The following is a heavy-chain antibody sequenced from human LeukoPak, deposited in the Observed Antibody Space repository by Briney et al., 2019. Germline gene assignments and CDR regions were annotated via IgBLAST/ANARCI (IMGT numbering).Heavy chain of an antibody. Sequence: GGSLRLSCAASGFTFSSYWMHWVRQAPGKGLVWVSRINSDGSSTSYADSVKGRFTISRDNAKNTLYLQMNSLRDEDTAVYYCARGGCSGGICSVYFDYWGQGSLVTVSS. D-gene: IGHD2-15*01. CDR1: GFTFSSYW. J-gene: IGHJ4*02. CDR2: INSDGSST. V-gene: IGHV3-74*01. CDR3: ARGGCSGGICSVYFDY.